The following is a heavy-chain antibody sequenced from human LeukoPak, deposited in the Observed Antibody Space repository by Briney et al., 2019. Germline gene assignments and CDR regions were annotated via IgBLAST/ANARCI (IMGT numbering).Heavy chain of an antibody. D-gene: IGHD6-19*01. CDR2: VFYTGST. V-gene: IGHV4-59*08. Sequence: SETLSLTCSVSGGSINGYYWSWIRQPPGKGLEWIGYVFYTGSTNYNSSLNSRVSISADTSNNLFYLKLSCVAGVDTAVYYCARNLGGSSGYYYWGQGALVSVSS. CDR3: ARNLGGSSGYYY. J-gene: IGHJ4*02. CDR1: GGSINGYY.